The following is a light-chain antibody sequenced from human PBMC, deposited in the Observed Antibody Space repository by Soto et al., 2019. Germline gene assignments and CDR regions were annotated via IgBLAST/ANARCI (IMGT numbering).Light chain of an antibody. V-gene: IGKV1-6*01. CDR2: AAS. Sequence: AIQMTQSPSSLSASVGDRVTITCRASQGIRNQLAWYQQKAGKAPKVLIYAASSLQSGVPSRFSGSGSGKHFTLTNSSLQPEDFATYYCLQDYNLPYTFGQGTKVDIK. CDR1: QGIRNQ. CDR3: LQDYNLPYT. J-gene: IGKJ2*01.